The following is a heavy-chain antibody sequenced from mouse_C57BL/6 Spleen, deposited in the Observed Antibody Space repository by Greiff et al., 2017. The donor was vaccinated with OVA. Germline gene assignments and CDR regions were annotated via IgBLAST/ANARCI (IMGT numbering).Heavy chain of an antibody. CDR1: GFTFSSYA. CDR3: ARDLDYYGSSPSWFAY. CDR2: ISDGGSYT. D-gene: IGHD1-1*01. V-gene: IGHV5-4*01. Sequence: EVMLVESGGGLVKPGGSLKLSCAASGFTFSSYAMSWVRQTPEKRLEWVATISDGGSYTYYPDNVKGRFTISRDNAKNNLYLQRSHLKSEYTAMYYCARDLDYYGSSPSWFAYWGQGTLVTVSA. J-gene: IGHJ3*01.